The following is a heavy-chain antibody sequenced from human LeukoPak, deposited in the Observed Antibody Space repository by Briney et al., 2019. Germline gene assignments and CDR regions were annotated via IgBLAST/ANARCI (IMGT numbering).Heavy chain of an antibody. Sequence: GGSLRLSCAASGFTFDDYAMHWVRQAPGKGLEWISLIPWDGGISYYVDSLKGRFTISRDNSKNSLYLQMNSLRAEDTAFYYCAKDYGYSNDWYLIDYWGQGTLVTVSS. V-gene: IGHV3-43D*03. CDR3: AKDYGYSNDWYLIDY. CDR2: IPWDGGIS. CDR1: GFTFDDYA. J-gene: IGHJ4*02. D-gene: IGHD6-19*01.